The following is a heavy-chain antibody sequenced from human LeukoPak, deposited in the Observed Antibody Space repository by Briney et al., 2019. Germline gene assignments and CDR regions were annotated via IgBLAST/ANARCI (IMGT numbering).Heavy chain of an antibody. CDR1: GFTFSSYS. Sequence: GGSLRLSCAASGFTFSSYSMNWVRQAPGKGLEWVSFISTSSSYIYYVDSVKGRFTISRDNAKNSLYLQMDSLRSEDTAVYYCARDLGQYYDTSDNWFDPWGQGTLVTVSS. CDR3: ARDLGQYYDTSDNWFDP. D-gene: IGHD3-22*01. V-gene: IGHV3-21*01. CDR2: ISTSSSYI. J-gene: IGHJ5*02.